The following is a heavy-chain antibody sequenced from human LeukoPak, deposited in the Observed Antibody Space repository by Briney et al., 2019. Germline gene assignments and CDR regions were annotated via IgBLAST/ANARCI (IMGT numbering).Heavy chain of an antibody. Sequence: PGGSLRLSCAASGFTFSDYYMSWIRQAPGKGLEWVSYISSSGSTIYYADSVKGRFTISRDNAKNSLYLQMNSLRAEDTAVYYCARQSNGFSARGGRGRGYYFDYWGQGTLVTVSS. CDR2: ISSSGSTI. CDR3: ARQSNGFSARGGRGRGYYFDY. D-gene: IGHD6-6*01. CDR1: GFTFSDYY. J-gene: IGHJ4*02. V-gene: IGHV3-11*04.